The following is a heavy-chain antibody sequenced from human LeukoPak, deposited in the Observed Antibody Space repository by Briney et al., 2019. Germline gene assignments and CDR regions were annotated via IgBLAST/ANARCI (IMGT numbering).Heavy chain of an antibody. J-gene: IGHJ6*02. CDR2: IYYSGST. Sequence: SETLSLTCTVSGGSISSYYWSWIRQPPGKGLEWIGYIYYSGSTNYNPSLKSRVTISVDTSKNQFSLKLSSVTAAGTAVYYCARGSSGIAVDDYYYGMDVWGQGTTVTVSS. CDR3: ARGSSGIAVDDYYYGMDV. CDR1: GGSISSYY. D-gene: IGHD6-19*01. V-gene: IGHV4-59*01.